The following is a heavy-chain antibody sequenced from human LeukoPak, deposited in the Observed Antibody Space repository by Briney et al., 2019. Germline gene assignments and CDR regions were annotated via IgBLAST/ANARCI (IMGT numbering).Heavy chain of an antibody. CDR3: AKVDYSGLWDRFDS. CDR1: GFTFSSHG. V-gene: IGHV3-23*01. CDR2: ISPSGGIT. D-gene: IGHD3-10*01. J-gene: IGHJ5*01. Sequence: GGTLRLSCGASGFTFSSHGMNWVRQAPGKGLEWVSGISPSGGITYYTDSVKGRFTISRDNSKNTVSLQMNSLRGEDTAIYYCAKVDYSGLWDRFDSWGQGTLVTVSS.